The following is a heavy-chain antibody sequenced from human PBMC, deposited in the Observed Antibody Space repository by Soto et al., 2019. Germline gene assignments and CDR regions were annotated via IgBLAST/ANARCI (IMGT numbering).Heavy chain of an antibody. Sequence: QVQLVQSGAEGKKPGASVKVSVKASGYTFTSYGISWVRQAPGQGLEWMGWISAYNGNTTYAQKLQGRVTTTTDTTTSTAYMELRSLRSDDAAVYYCAGDLHGDPSYWGQGSLVTVSS. V-gene: IGHV1-18*01. CDR1: GYTFTSYG. J-gene: IGHJ4*02. CDR2: ISAYNGNT. D-gene: IGHD4-17*01. CDR3: AGDLHGDPSY.